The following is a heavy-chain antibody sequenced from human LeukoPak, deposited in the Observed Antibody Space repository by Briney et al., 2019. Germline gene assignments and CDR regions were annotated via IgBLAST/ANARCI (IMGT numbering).Heavy chain of an antibody. D-gene: IGHD5-24*01. CDR1: GFTFSSYS. Sequence: GGSLRLSCAASGFTFSSYSMNWVHQAPGKGLEWVSSISSSSSYIYYADSVKGRFTISRDNAKNSLYLQMNSLRAEDTAVYYCARDGARLQDYYYYYYMDVWGKGTTVTISS. CDR3: ARDGARLQDYYYYYYMDV. V-gene: IGHV3-21*01. CDR2: ISSSSSYI. J-gene: IGHJ6*03.